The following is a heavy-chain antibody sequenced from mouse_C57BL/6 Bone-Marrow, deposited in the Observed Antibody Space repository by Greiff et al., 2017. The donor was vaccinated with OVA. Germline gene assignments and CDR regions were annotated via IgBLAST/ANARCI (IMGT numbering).Heavy chain of an antibody. CDR3: ARATYCSNDNFDY. J-gene: IGHJ2*01. D-gene: IGHD2-5*01. V-gene: IGHV1-54*01. Sequence: VQLQQSGAELVRPGTSVKVSCKASGYAFTNYSIVWVKQRPGQGLEWIGVLNPGSGGTNYYEKFKGKATLTADKSSSTAYMQLSSMTSHDTTVYFCARATYCSNDNFDYWGQGTTLTVSS. CDR2: LNPGSGGT. CDR1: GYAFTNYS.